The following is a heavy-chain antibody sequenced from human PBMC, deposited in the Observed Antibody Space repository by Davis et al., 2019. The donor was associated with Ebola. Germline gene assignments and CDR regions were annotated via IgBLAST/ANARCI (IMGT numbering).Heavy chain of an antibody. J-gene: IGHJ4*02. CDR3: AGEVLASFDY. Sequence: GESLKISCAASGFTFSSYSMNWVRQAPGKGLEWVSYISSSSSTIYHADSVKGRFTISRDNAKNSLYLQMNSLRDEDTAVYYCAGEVLASFDYWGQGILVTVSS. V-gene: IGHV3-48*02. CDR1: GFTFSSYS. D-gene: IGHD4/OR15-4a*01. CDR2: ISSSSSTI.